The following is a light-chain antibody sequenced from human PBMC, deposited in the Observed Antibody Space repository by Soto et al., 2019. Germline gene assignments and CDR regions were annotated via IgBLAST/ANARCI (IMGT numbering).Light chain of an antibody. CDR2: EVS. V-gene: IGLV2-14*01. CDR3: SPYPSSSPRVV. Sequence: QSALTQPASVSGSPGQSITISCTGTSSDVGGYKYVSWYQQHPGKAPKLMIYEVSTRPSGVSYRSSASKSGNTASLTISGLQAEDGADYYCSPYPSSSPRVVFGGGTKLTVL. CDR1: SSDVGGYKY. J-gene: IGLJ2*01.